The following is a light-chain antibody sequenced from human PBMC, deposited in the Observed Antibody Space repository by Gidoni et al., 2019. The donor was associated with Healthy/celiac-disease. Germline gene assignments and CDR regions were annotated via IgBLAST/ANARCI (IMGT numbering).Light chain of an antibody. CDR3: QQYGSSPPIT. J-gene: IGKJ5*01. V-gene: IGKV3-20*01. CDR2: GAS. Sequence: EIVLTPSPGTLSLSPGARATLSCRASQRVSSSYLAWYQQKPGQAPRLLIYGASSRATGIPDRFSGSGSGTDFTLTSSRLEPEDFAVYYCQQYGSSPPITFGQGTRLEIK. CDR1: QRVSSSY.